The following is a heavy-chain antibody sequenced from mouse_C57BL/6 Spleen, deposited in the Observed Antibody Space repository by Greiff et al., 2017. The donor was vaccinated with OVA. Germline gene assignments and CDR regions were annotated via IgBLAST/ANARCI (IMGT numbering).Heavy chain of an antibody. Sequence: QVQLKESGAELVRPGASVTLSCKASGYTFTDYEMHWVKQTPVHGLEWIGAIDPETGGTAYNQKFKGKAILTADKSSSTAYMELRSLTSEDSAVYYCTRSMVWLRRGDYAMDYWGQGTSVTVSS. CDR2: IDPETGGT. J-gene: IGHJ4*01. V-gene: IGHV1-15*01. CDR1: GYTFTDYE. CDR3: TRSMVWLRRGDYAMDY. D-gene: IGHD2-2*01.